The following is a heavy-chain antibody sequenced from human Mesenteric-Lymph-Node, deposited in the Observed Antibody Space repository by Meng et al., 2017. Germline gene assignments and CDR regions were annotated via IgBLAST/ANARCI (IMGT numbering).Heavy chain of an antibody. J-gene: IGHJ6*02. CDR3: ARIAVAGPDYYGMDV. V-gene: IGHV2-26*01. CDR2: IFSNDEK. D-gene: IGHD6-19*01. CDR1: GFSLSNARMG. Sequence: SGPTLVKPTETLTLTCTVSGFSLSNARMGVIWIRQPPGKALDWLAHIFSNDEKSYSTSLKSRLTISKDTSKSQVVLTMTNMDPVDTATYYCARIAVAGPDYYGMDVWGQGTTVTVSS.